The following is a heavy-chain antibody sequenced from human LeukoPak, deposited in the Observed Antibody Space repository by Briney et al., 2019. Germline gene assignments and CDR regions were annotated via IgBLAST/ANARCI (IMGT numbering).Heavy chain of an antibody. CDR1: GGSISSGDYY. V-gene: IGHV4-30-4*08. J-gene: IGHJ4*02. D-gene: IGHD5-24*01. CDR3: ARASAPTDGYNYEYYFDY. CDR2: IYYSGST. Sequence: SQTLSLTCTVSGGSISSGDYYWSWIRQPPGKGLEWIGYIYYSGSTYYNPSLKSRVTISVGTSKNQFSLKLSSVTAADTAVYYCARASAPTDGYNYEYYFDYWGQGTLVTVSS.